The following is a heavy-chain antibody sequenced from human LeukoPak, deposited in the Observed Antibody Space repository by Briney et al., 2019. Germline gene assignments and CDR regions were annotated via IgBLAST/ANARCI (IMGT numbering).Heavy chain of an antibody. V-gene: IGHV3-53*01. J-gene: IGHJ5*01. CDR2: LYSGVST. CDR3: ARGVKDGYNWLDS. Sequence: PGGSLRLSCAASGFTVSSSYMSWVRQAPGKGLEWVSVLYSGVSTYYADSVKGRFTISRDNAKNSLYLQMTSLRDEDTAVYYCARGVKDGYNWLDSWGQGSLVTVSS. D-gene: IGHD5-24*01. CDR1: GFTVSSSY.